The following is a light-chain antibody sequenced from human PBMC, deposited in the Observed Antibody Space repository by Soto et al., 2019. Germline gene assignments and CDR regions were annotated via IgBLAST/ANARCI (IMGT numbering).Light chain of an antibody. V-gene: IGKV1-39*01. Sequence: DIQMTQSPSSLSASVGNRVTITCRASQSISTYLNWYQKKPGKAPNLLIYDASRLQSGVPSRFSGSGDGTDFTLSISSVQPEDFATYFCQQSYMDPITFGQGTQLEI. CDR1: QSISTY. CDR2: DAS. J-gene: IGKJ5*01. CDR3: QQSYMDPIT.